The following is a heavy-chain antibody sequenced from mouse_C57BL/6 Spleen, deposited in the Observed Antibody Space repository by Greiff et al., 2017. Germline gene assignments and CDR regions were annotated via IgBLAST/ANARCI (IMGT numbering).Heavy chain of an antibody. CDR3: ARAGPPYYAMDY. J-gene: IGHJ4*01. Sequence: QVQLKQPGAELVRPGSSVKLSCKASGYTFTSYWMHWVKQRPIQGLEWIGNIDPSDSETHYNQKFKDKATLTVDKSSSTAYMQLSSLTSEDSAVYYCARAGPPYYAMDYWGQGTSVTVSS. CDR1: GYTFTSYW. CDR2: IDPSDSET. V-gene: IGHV1-52*01. D-gene: IGHD3-1*01.